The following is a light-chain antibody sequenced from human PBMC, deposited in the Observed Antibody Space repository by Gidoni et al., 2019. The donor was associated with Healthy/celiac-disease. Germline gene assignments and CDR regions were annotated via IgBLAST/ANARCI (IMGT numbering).Light chain of an antibody. CDR2: AAS. CDR1: QSISSY. CDR3: KQSYRTPRT. Sequence: DIQITQSPSSLSASVGSRVTITCRASQSISSYLNWYQQKPGKAPKLLIYAASSLQSGVPSRFSGSGSGTDFTLTISSLQPEDVATYYCKQSYRTPRTFXQXTKVEIK. V-gene: IGKV1-39*01. J-gene: IGKJ1*01.